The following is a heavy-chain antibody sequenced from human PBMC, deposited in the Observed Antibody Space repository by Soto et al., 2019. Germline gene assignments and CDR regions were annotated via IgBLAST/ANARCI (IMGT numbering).Heavy chain of an antibody. J-gene: IGHJ5*02. CDR3: ARGTEYTSSSHGFDP. Sequence: QVQLQESGPGLVKPSQTLSLTCTVSGGSISSGGSFWSWIRQHPGKGLEWIGNIHYSGTTHYSPSLKSRVTISVDTSRSQFSLKLSSVTAADTAVYYCARGTEYTSSSHGFDPWGQGSLVTVSS. V-gene: IGHV4-31*03. CDR2: IHYSGTT. CDR1: GGSISSGGSF. D-gene: IGHD6-6*01.